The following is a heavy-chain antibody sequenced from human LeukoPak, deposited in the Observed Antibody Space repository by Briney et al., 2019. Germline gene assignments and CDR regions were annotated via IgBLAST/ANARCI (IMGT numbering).Heavy chain of an antibody. CDR3: AKGSTGSFLTDY. CDR1: RFTFDDYA. J-gene: IGHJ4*02. V-gene: IGHV3-9*01. D-gene: IGHD1-26*01. CDR2: ISWNSGSI. Sequence: GRSLRLSCAASRFTFDDYAMRWVRQAPGKGLEWVSGISWNSGSIGYADSVKGRFTISRDNAKKSLFLQMNSLRAEDTALYYCAKGSTGSFLTDYWGQGTLVTVSS.